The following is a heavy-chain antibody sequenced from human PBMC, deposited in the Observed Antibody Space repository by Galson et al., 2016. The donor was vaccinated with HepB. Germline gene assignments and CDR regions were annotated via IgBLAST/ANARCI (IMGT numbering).Heavy chain of an antibody. V-gene: IGHV3-23*01. D-gene: IGHD4-11*01. CDR3: AKGTTDLGDD. J-gene: IGHJ4*02. CDR1: GFAFSVYG. CDR2: ISTSGSST. Sequence: SLRLSCAASGFAFSVYGMTWVRQAPRKGLEWVSAISTSGSSTDYADSAKGRFTISRDNSKNTLYLQMNSLRAEDTAIYYCAKGTTDLGDDWGRGTPVTVSS.